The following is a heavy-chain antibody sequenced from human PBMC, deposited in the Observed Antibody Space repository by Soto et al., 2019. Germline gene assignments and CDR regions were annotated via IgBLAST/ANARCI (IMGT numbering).Heavy chain of an antibody. V-gene: IGHV4-59*01. Sequence: SETLSLTCTVSGGSISSYYWSWIRQPPGKGLEWIGYIYYSGSTNYNPSLKSRVTISVDTSKNQFSLKLSSVTAADTAVYYCARWDYDILTGPGAFDIWGQGTMVTVSS. CDR2: IYYSGST. J-gene: IGHJ3*02. CDR3: ARWDYDILTGPGAFDI. D-gene: IGHD3-9*01. CDR1: GGSISSYY.